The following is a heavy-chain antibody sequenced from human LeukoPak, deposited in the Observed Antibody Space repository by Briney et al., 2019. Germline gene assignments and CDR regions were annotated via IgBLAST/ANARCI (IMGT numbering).Heavy chain of an antibody. CDR3: ASRAYGSGSYPY. CDR1: GASISSRSYY. J-gene: IGHJ4*02. V-gene: IGHV4-39*01. Sequence: PSETLSLTCTVSGASISSRSYYWGWIRQPPGKGLEWIGSIYYSGSTDYNPSLKSRVTISIDTSKNQFSLKLSSVTAADTAVYYCASRAYGSGSYPYWGQGTLVTVSS. D-gene: IGHD3-10*01. CDR2: IYYSGST.